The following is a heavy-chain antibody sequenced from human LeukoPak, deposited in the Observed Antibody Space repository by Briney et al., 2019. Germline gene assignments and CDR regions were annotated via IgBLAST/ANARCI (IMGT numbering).Heavy chain of an antibody. CDR3: ARGVGGGVIPTSDY. J-gene: IGHJ4*02. CDR1: GYTFTSYA. CDR2: INAGNGNT. Sequence: GSSVKVSCKASGYTFTSYAMHWVRQAPGQRLEWMGWINAGNGNTKYSQKFQGRVTITRDTSASTAYMELSSLRSEDTAVYYCARGVGGGVIPTSDYWGQGTLVTVSS. D-gene: IGHD3-16*01. V-gene: IGHV1-3*01.